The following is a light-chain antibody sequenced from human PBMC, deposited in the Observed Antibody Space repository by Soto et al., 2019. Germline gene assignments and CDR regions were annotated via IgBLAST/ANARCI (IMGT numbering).Light chain of an antibody. CDR1: QSVTTN. CDR3: YQYDSSPWT. J-gene: IGKJ1*01. V-gene: IGKV3-20*01. CDR2: DAS. Sequence: VVMTQSPATLSVSPGERATLSCRASQSVTTNMAWYQQKPGQAPRLLIYDASSRATGIPDRFSGSGSGTDFTLTISRLEPEDFAVYFCYQYDSSPWTFGQGTKVDIK.